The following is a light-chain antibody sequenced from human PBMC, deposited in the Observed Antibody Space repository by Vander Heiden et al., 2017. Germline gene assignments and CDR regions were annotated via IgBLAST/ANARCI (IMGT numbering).Light chain of an antibody. CDR1: SGGIASSY. V-gene: IGLV6-57*03. J-gene: IGLJ2*01. CDR3: QSHESSNVV. CDR2: EDN. Sequence: FMLTPPHSVSESPGTTVPISCTRSSGGIASSYVQWYQQRPGSAPSTVIYEDNQRPSGGPDRFSGSIDSSSNSAAPTIAGGKTEDEDEYYCQSHESSNVVFGGGTKLTVL.